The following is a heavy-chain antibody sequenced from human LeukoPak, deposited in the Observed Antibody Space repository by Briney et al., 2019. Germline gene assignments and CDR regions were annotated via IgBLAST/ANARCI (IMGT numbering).Heavy chain of an antibody. J-gene: IGHJ3*02. CDR2: INSDGSST. CDR3: TREYYDFWSGHVDAFDI. CDR1: GFTFSSYW. V-gene: IGHV3-74*01. D-gene: IGHD3-3*01. Sequence: TGGSLRLSCAASGFTFSSYWMHWVRQAPGKGLVWVSRINSDGSSTSYADSVKGRFTISRDNAKNTLYLQMNSLRAEDTAVYYCTREYYDFWSGHVDAFDIWGQGTMVTVSS.